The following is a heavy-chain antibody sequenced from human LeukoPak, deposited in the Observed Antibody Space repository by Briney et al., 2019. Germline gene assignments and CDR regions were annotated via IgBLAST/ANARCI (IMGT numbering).Heavy chain of an antibody. V-gene: IGHV3-48*03. Sequence: GGSLRLSCAASGFTFSSYEMNWVRQAPEKGLEWVSYISSSGGTIYYADSVKGRFTISRDNAKNSLYLQMNSLRAEDTAAYYCARGPEFSSGWYGGYWSQGTLVIVSS. CDR2: ISSSGGTI. CDR1: GFTFSSYE. CDR3: ARGPEFSSGWYGGY. J-gene: IGHJ4*02. D-gene: IGHD6-19*01.